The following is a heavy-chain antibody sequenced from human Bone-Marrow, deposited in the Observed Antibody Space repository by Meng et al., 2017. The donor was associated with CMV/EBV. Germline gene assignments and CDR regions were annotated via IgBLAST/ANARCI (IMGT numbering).Heavy chain of an antibody. CDR1: GFTFSSYA. D-gene: IGHD6-6*01. CDR2: ISYDGSNK. J-gene: IGHJ6*02. V-gene: IGHV3-30*04. Sequence: GESLKISCAASGFTFSSYAMHWVRQAPGKGPEWVAVISYDGSNKYYADSVKGRFTISRDNSKNTLYLQMNSLRAEDTAVYYCARGIYMYSSSPTYYYGMDVWGQGTTVIVSS. CDR3: ARGIYMYSSSPTYYYGMDV.